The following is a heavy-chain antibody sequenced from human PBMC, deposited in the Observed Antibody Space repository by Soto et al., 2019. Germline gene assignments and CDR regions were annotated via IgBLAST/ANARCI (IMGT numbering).Heavy chain of an antibody. V-gene: IGHV1-58*02. J-gene: IGHJ6*02. CDR1: GYTFTSYD. D-gene: IGHD3-22*01. CDR2: IVVGSGNT. Sequence: ASVKVSCKASGYTFTSYDINWVRQARGQRLEWIGWIVVGSGNTNYAQKFQERVTITRDMSTSTAYMELSSLRSEDTAVYYCAADPSFYYYDSSGYVAGMDVWGQGTTVTVSS. CDR3: AADPSFYYYDSSGYVAGMDV.